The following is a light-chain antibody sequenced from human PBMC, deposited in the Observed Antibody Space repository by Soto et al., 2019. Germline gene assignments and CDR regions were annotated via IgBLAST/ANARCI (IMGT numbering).Light chain of an antibody. J-gene: IGLJ1*01. Sequence: QSVLTQPASVSGSPRQAITISCTGTSSDVGGYNYVSWYQQHPGKAPKLMIYEVSDRPSGVSDRFSGSKSGNTASLTISGLQAEDEADYYCTSYTSSSTPVFGTGTKLTVL. CDR3: TSYTSSSTPV. V-gene: IGLV2-14*01. CDR2: EVS. CDR1: SSDVGGYNY.